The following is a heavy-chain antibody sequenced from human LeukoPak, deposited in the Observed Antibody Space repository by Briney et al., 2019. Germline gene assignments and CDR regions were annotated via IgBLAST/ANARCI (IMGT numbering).Heavy chain of an antibody. CDR1: GGSISSGDYY. J-gene: IGHJ3*02. V-gene: IGHV4-30-4*08. CDR3: ARGAIAAAGTNAFDI. Sequence: PSETLSLTCTVSGGSISSGDYYWSWIRQPPGKGLEWIGYIYYSGSTYYNPSLKSRVTISVDTSKNQFSLKLSSVTAADTAVYYCARGAIAAAGTNAFDIWGQGTMVTVSS. CDR2: IYYSGST. D-gene: IGHD6-13*01.